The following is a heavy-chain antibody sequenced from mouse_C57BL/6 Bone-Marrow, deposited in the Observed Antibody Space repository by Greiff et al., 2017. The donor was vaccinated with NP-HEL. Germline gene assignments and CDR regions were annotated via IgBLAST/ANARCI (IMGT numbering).Heavy chain of an antibody. CDR3: ATPSYYGSCDY. J-gene: IGHJ2*01. CDR2: ISSGSSTI. CDR1: GFTFSDYG. D-gene: IGHD1-1*01. V-gene: IGHV5-17*01. Sequence: EVQRVESGGGLVKPGGSLKLSCAASGFTFSDYGMHWVRQAPEQGLEWVAYISSGSSTIYYADTVKGRFTITRDNAKNTMFLQLTSLRSEDTAMYYCATPSYYGSCDYWGQGTALTVSA.